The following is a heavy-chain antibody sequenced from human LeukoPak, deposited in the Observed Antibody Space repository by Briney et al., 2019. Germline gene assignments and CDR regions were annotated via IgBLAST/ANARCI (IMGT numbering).Heavy chain of an antibody. CDR2: MNPNSGNT. CDR3: ATSGYAEIASDYYYYYMDV. D-gene: IGHD5-12*01. V-gene: IGHV1-8*01. CDR1: GYTFTSYD. Sequence: SVKVSCKASGYTFTSYDINWVRQATGQGLEWMGWMNPNSGNTGYAQKFQGRVTMTRNTSISTAYMELSSLRSEDTAVYYCATSGYAEIASDYYYYYMDVWGKGTTVTVPS. J-gene: IGHJ6*03.